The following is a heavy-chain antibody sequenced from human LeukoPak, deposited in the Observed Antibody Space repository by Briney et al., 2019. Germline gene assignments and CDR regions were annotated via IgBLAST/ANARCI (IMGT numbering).Heavy chain of an antibody. Sequence: SETLSLTCTVSGGSISSYYWSWIRQPPGKGLEWIGYIYYSGTTNYNPSLKSRVTISVDTSKNQFSLKLSSVTAADTAVYYCARRLLSVLSPWFDPWGQGTLVTVSS. CDR3: ARRLLSVLSPWFDP. CDR1: GGSISSYY. J-gene: IGHJ5*02. D-gene: IGHD3-10*01. V-gene: IGHV4-59*08. CDR2: IYYSGTT.